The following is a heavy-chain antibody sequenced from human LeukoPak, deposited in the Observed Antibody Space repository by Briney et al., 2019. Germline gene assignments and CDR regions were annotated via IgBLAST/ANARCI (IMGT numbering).Heavy chain of an antibody. CDR2: IYSGGST. D-gene: IGHD5-12*01. CDR3: ARAHSGYDSNYYYGMDV. V-gene: IGHV3-66*01. Sequence: GGSLRLSCAASGFTVSSNYMSWVRQAPGKGLEWVSVIYSGGSTYYADSVKGRFTISRDNSKNTLYLQMNSLRAEDTAVCYCARAHSGYDSNYYYGMDVWGQGTTVTVSS. J-gene: IGHJ6*02. CDR1: GFTVSSNY.